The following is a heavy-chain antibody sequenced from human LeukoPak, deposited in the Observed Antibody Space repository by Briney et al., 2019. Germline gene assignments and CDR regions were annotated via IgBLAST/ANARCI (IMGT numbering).Heavy chain of an antibody. CDR2: ISYDGSNK. V-gene: IGHV3-30-3*01. D-gene: IGHD6-13*01. Sequence: GGSLRLSCAASGFTFSSYAMHWVRQAPGKGLEWVAVISYDGSNKYYADSVKGRSTISRDNSKNTLYLQMNSLRAEDTAVYYCAKDRDIAAAGVFDYWGQGTLVTVSS. CDR1: GFTFSSYA. J-gene: IGHJ4*02. CDR3: AKDRDIAAAGVFDY.